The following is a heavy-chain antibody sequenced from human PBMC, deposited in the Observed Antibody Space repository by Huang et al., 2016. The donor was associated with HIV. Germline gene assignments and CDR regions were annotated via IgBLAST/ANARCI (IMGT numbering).Heavy chain of an antibody. J-gene: IGHJ4*02. CDR1: GYAFPSYY. CDR3: ARDRDFYDSSGYWGFNYFDY. V-gene: IGHV1-46*01. Sequence: QVQLVQSGAEVKKPGASVKVSCKASGYAFPSYYMHWVRQAPGQGLEWMGIINPSDGSTSYAQKFNGRVTTTRDTSTNTFFMELSSLRSEDTAVYYCARDRDFYDSSGYWGFNYFDYWGQGTLVTVSS. CDR2: INPSDGST. D-gene: IGHD3-22*01.